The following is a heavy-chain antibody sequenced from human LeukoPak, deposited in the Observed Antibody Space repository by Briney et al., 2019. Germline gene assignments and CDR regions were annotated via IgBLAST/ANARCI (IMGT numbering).Heavy chain of an antibody. CDR2: ISSSSSYI. D-gene: IGHD1-26*01. Sequence: GGSLRLSCAASGFTFSSYSMNWVRQAPGKGLEWVSSISSSSSYIYYADSVKGRFTISRDNAKNSLYLQMNSLRAEDTAVYYCARDPYSGSYFAHASDIWGQGTMVTVSS. CDR3: ARDPYSGSYFAHASDI. V-gene: IGHV3-21*01. CDR1: GFTFSSYS. J-gene: IGHJ3*02.